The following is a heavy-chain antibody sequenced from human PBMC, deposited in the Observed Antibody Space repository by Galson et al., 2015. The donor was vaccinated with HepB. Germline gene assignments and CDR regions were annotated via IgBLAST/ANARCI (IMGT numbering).Heavy chain of an antibody. D-gene: IGHD1-26*01. CDR2: IDWDDDK. CDR3: ARMGAPEVGATGPGWFDP. CDR1: GFSLSTSGMC. V-gene: IGHV2-70*11. Sequence: PALVKPTQTLTLTCTFSGFSLSTSGMCVSWIRQPPGKALEWLARIDWDDDKYYSTSLKTRLTISKDTSKNQVVLTMTNMDPVDTATYYCARMGAPEVGATGPGWFDPWGQGTLVTVSS. J-gene: IGHJ5*02.